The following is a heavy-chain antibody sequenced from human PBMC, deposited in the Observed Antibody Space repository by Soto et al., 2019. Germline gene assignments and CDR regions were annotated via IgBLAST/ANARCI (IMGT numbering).Heavy chain of an antibody. CDR2: ISYAGSNK. V-gene: IGHV3-30*18. Sequence: GGSLRLSCAASGFTFSSHGMHWVRQAPGKGLAWVAVISYAGSNKYYADSVKGRFTISRDNAKSTLYLQGNSLRAEGTAVYYCAKVAAYYYGSGSYYNPGIYYYGMSGGCQGTTVTVSS. D-gene: IGHD3-10*01. CDR1: GFTFSSHG. J-gene: IGHJ6*02. CDR3: AKVAAYYYGSGSYYNPGIYYYGMSG.